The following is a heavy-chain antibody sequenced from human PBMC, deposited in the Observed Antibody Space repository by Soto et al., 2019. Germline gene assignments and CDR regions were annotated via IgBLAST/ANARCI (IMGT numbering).Heavy chain of an antibody. CDR1: GFTFSSYA. Sequence: GSLRLSCAASGFTFSSYAMSWVRQAPGKGLEWVSAISGSGGSTYYADSVKGRFTISRDNSKNTLYLQMNSLRAEDTAVYYCAKRRYYDFWSGSRSGYFDYWGQGTLVTVSS. J-gene: IGHJ4*02. CDR3: AKRRYYDFWSGSRSGYFDY. V-gene: IGHV3-23*01. D-gene: IGHD3-3*01. CDR2: ISGSGGST.